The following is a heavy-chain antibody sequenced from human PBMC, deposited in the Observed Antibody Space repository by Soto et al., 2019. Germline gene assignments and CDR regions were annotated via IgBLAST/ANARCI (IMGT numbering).Heavy chain of an antibody. CDR3: AHRLPLNSHWDYFRFDS. D-gene: IGHD3-9*01. CDR1: GFSLTSPGAG. J-gene: IGHJ4*02. CDR2: IYWDDDK. Sequence: QITLKESGPTLVKPTQTLTLTCTFSGFSLTSPGAGVGWVRQPPGEALEWLALIYWDDDKRYSPPLRRRLTTTKXXSXNXXVLTMTNMHPVDTATYYCAHRLPLNSHWDYFRFDSWGPGILVTVSS. V-gene: IGHV2-5*02.